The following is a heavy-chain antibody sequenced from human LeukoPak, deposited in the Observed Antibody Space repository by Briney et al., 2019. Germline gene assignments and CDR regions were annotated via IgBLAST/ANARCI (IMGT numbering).Heavy chain of an antibody. V-gene: IGHV3-30*03. D-gene: IGHD4-11*01. CDR1: GFTFSSYG. Sequence: GRSLRLSCAASGFTFSSYGMHWVRQAPGKGLEWVAVISYDGSNKYYADSVKGRFTISRDNSKNTLYLQMSSLRAEDTAVYYCTGHHQAYSRTYWGQGTLVTVSS. J-gene: IGHJ4*02. CDR3: TGHHQAYSRTY. CDR2: ISYDGSNK.